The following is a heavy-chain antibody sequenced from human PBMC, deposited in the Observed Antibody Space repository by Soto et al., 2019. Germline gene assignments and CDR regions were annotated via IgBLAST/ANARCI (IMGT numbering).Heavy chain of an antibody. V-gene: IGHV6-1*01. CDR2: TYYRSKWFN. Sequence: SQTLSLTCAISGDSVSSDSAAWNWIRQSPWRGLEWLGRTYYRSKWFNAYAFSVKSRITVTPDALKNQISLHLTSVTPEDTAVYYCVRGSRKGAAGTYYFDSWGQGTLVTV. CDR3: VRGSRKGAAGTYYFDS. D-gene: IGHD6-19*01. J-gene: IGHJ4*02. CDR1: GDSVSSDSAA.